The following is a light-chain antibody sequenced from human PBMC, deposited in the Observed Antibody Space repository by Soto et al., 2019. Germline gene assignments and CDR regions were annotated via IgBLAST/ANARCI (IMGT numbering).Light chain of an antibody. V-gene: IGLV2-8*01. J-gene: IGLJ3*02. CDR1: SSDVGAYNY. CDR3: SSFASSNTWM. Sequence: QSVLTQPPSASGSPGQSVTISCTGTSSDVGAYNYVSWYQQYAGKAPKLVIYEVTKRPSGVPDRFSGSKSANTASLTVSGLQAEDEADYYCSSFASSNTWMFGGGTKVTVL. CDR2: EVT.